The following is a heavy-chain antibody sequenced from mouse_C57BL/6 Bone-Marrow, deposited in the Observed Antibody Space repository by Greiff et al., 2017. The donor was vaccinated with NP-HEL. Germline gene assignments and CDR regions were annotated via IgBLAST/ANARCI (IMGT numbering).Heavy chain of an antibody. Sequence: EVMLVESGGGLVQPGGSLKLSCAASGFTFSDYYMYWVRQTPEKRLEWVAYISNGGGSTYYPDTVKGRFTISRDNAKNTLYLQMSRLKYEDTAMYYCARHLLTGDYWGQGTSVTVSS. D-gene: IGHD4-1*01. V-gene: IGHV5-12*01. CDR3: ARHLLTGDY. CDR2: ISNGGGST. CDR1: GFTFSDYY. J-gene: IGHJ4*01.